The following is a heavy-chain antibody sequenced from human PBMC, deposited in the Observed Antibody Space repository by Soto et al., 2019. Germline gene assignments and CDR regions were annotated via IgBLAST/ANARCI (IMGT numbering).Heavy chain of an antibody. D-gene: IGHD3-10*01. Sequence: QVQLVQSGAEVKKPGASVKVSCKASGYTFTSYYMHWVRQAPGQGLEWMGIINPSGGSTSYAQKLQGRVTMTRDTSTSTVYMELSSLRSEDTAVYYCARDGAYGSGSYYNVYYYYGMDVWGQGTTVTVSS. CDR2: INPSGGST. CDR1: GYTFTSYY. J-gene: IGHJ6*02. CDR3: ARDGAYGSGSYYNVYYYYGMDV. V-gene: IGHV1-46*01.